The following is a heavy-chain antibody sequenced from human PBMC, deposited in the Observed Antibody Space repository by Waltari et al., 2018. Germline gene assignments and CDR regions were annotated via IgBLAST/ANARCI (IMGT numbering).Heavy chain of an antibody. CDR3: ARGQSSITGYYCY. Sequence: QVQLQQWGAGLLKPSETLSLTCAVYGGSFSGYYWSWIRQPPGKGLEWIGEINHSGSTNYNPALKSRVTISVDTSKNQFSLKLSSVTAADTAVYYCARGQSSITGYYCYWGQGTLVTVSS. CDR1: GGSFSGYY. V-gene: IGHV4-34*01. J-gene: IGHJ4*02. CDR2: INHSGST. D-gene: IGHD3-22*01.